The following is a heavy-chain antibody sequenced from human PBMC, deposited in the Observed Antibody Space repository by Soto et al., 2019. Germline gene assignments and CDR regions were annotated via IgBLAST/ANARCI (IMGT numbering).Heavy chain of an antibody. CDR3: AKFELKGPTGPDAFDI. J-gene: IGHJ3*02. V-gene: IGHV3-53*05. CDR2: IYVVGTT. CDR1: GFIVGTSY. D-gene: IGHD1-26*01. Sequence: EVQLVETGGGLIQPGGSLRLSCAASGFIVGTSYMGWVRQAPGKGLEWVSVIYVVGTTWYADSVKGRFTISRDNSKNSLYLQMNSLRAEDTAVYYCAKFELKGPTGPDAFDIWGQGTMVTVSS.